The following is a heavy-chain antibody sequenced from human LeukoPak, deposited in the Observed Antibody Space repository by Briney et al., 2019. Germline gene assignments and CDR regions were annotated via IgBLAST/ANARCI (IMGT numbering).Heavy chain of an antibody. V-gene: IGHV3-64*01. CDR2: ISSNGGSS. CDR1: GFTFSSYW. D-gene: IGHD3-3*01. CDR3: AREGETYYDFWSGYYSGAFDI. J-gene: IGHJ3*02. Sequence: PGGSLRLSCAASGFTFSSYWMSWVRQAPGKGLEYVSAISSNGGSSYYANSVKGRFTISRDNSKNTLYLQMGSLRAEDMAVYYCAREGETYYDFWSGYYSGAFDIWGQGTMVTVSS.